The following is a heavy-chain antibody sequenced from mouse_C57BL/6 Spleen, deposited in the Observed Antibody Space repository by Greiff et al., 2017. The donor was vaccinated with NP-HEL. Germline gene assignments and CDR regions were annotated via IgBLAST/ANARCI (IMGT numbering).Heavy chain of an antibody. V-gene: IGHV1-63*01. CDR2: IYPGGGYT. CDR3: ARGDYLYAMDY. D-gene: IGHD2-4*01. Sequence: VQLQQSGAELVRPGTSVKMSCKASGYTFTNYWIGWAKQRPGHGLEWIGDIYPGGGYTNYNEKFKGKATLTADKSSSTADMQFSSLTSEDSAIYYCARGDYLYAMDYWGQGTSVTVSS. J-gene: IGHJ4*01. CDR1: GYTFTNYW.